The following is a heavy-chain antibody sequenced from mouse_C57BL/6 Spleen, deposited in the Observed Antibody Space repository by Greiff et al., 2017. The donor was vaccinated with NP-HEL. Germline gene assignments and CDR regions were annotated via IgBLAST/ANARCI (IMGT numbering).Heavy chain of an antibody. CDR2: INPSSGYT. V-gene: IGHV1-4*01. CDR3: ARSDGSSFYAMDY. CDR1: GYTFTSYT. J-gene: IGHJ4*01. D-gene: IGHD1-1*01. Sequence: QVQLKESGAELARPGASVKMSCKASGYTFTSYTMHWVKQRPGQGLEWIGYINPSSGYTKYNQKFKDKATLTADKSSSTAYMQLSSLTSEDSAVYYCARSDGSSFYAMDYWGQGTSVTVSS.